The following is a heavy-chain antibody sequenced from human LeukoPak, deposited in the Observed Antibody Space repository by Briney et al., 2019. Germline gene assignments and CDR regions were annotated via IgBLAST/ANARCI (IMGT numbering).Heavy chain of an antibody. CDR2: IYYNGST. CDR1: GGSINNYY. CDR3: ARSDRVGSWAYFFDY. V-gene: IGHV4-59*08. Sequence: PSETLSLTCTVSGGSINNYYWSWIRQPPGKGLEWIWYIYYNGSTTYNPSLNIRVTISVDTSKNQISLKLNSVTAADTAVYYCARSDRVGSWAYFFDYWGQGTLVTVSS. J-gene: IGHJ4*02. D-gene: IGHD3-10*01.